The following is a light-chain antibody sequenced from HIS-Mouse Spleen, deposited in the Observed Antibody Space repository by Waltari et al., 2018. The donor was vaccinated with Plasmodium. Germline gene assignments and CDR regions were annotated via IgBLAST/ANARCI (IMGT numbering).Light chain of an antibody. J-gene: IGLJ2*01. CDR3: QAWDSSTVV. CDR2: QDS. Sequence: SYELTQPPSVSVSPGQTASITCSGYKLGDKYACWYQQKPGQSPVLVIYQDSKRPSGIPERFSGSKSGNTATLTISGTQAMDEADYYCQAWDSSTVVFGGGTKLTVL. CDR1: KLGDKY. V-gene: IGLV3-1*01.